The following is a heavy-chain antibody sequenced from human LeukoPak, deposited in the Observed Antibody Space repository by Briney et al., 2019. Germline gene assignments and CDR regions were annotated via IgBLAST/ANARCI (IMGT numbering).Heavy chain of an antibody. CDR3: ARANMVRGVGSFFDRNWFDP. CDR1: RFTFSRYG. V-gene: IGHV3-30*03. CDR2: ISYDGSNK. Sequence: PGGSLRLSCAASRFTFSRYGMHWVRQAPGKGLEWVAVISYDGSNKYYADSVKGRFTISRVNSKDTLYLQMNSLRAEDTAVYYCARANMVRGVGSFFDRNWFDPWGQGTLVTVSS. J-gene: IGHJ5*02. D-gene: IGHD3-10*01.